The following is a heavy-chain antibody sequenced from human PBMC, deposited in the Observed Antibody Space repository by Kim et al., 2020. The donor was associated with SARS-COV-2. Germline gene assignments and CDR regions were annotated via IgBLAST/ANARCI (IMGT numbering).Heavy chain of an antibody. J-gene: IGHJ6*02. CDR3: ATAQGFSGYIYGQGYFGDYGMDV. CDR2: INTNTANP. D-gene: IGHD5-18*01. V-gene: IGHV7-4-1*02. CDR1: GYTFSNYA. Sequence: ASVKVSCKASGYTFSNYAITWVRQAPGQGLEWMGWINTNTANPTYAQGFTGRFVFSLDTSVSTAYLQISSLKAEDTAVYYCATAQGFSGYIYGQGYFGDYGMDVWGQGTSVTVSS.